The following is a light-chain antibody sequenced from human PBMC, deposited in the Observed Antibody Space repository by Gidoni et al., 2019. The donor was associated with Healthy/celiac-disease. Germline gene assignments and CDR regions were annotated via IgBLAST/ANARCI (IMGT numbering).Light chain of an antibody. J-gene: IGKJ1*01. V-gene: IGKV3-15*01. CDR1: QSVSSN. CDR2: GAS. Sequence: EIVMTQSPATLSVSPGERATLSCRASQSVSSNLAWYQQKPGQAPRLLIYGASTRATGIPARFSGSGSGTEFTLTISSLQSEDFAVYYCQQDNNWPPGGTCGQGTKVEIK. CDR3: QQDNNWPPGGT.